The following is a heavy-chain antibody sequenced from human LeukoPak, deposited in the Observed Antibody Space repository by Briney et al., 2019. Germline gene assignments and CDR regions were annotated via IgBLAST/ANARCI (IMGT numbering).Heavy chain of an antibody. J-gene: IGHJ4*02. CDR2: INTDGSST. CDR3: AKAVGSSWYHDY. D-gene: IGHD6-13*01. V-gene: IGHV3-74*01. CDR1: GFTFSSYW. Sequence: GGSLRLSCAASGFTFSSYWMHWVRQAPGKGLVWVSRINTDGSSTSYADSVKGRFTISRDNSKNTLYLQMNSLRAEDTAVYYCAKAVGSSWYHDYWGQGTLVTVSS.